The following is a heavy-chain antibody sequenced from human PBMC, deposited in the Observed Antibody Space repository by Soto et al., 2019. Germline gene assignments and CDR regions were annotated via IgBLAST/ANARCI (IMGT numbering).Heavy chain of an antibody. J-gene: IGHJ4*02. CDR1: GFTFSDYY. V-gene: IGHV3-11*06. CDR3: ASVYYYDSSGYFPPLAPDY. Sequence: GGSLRLSCAASGFTFSDYYMSWIRQAPGKGLEWVSYISSSSSYTNYADSVKGRFTISRDNAKNSLYLQMNSLRAEDTAVYYCASVYYYDSSGYFPPLAPDYWGQGTLVTVSS. CDR2: ISSSSSYT. D-gene: IGHD3-22*01.